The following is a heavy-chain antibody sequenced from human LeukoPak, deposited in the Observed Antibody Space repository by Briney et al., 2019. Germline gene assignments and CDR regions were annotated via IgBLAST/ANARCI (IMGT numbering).Heavy chain of an antibody. J-gene: IGHJ6*02. CDR1: GFTFSSYS. D-gene: IGHD2-15*01. CDR2: ISSSSSYI. Sequence: GGSLRLSCAASGFTFSSYSMNWVRQAPGKGLEWVSSISSSSSYIYYADSVKGRFTISRDNAKNSLYLQMNSLRAEDTAVYYCARKDCGGGSCYRAYYYYGMDVWGQGTTVTVSS. CDR3: ARKDCGGGSCYRAYYYYGMDV. V-gene: IGHV3-21*01.